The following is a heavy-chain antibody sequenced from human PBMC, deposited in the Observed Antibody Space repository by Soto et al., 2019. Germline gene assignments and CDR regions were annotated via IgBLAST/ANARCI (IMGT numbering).Heavy chain of an antibody. CDR3: AKDPAPKYYYDSSAPKAAFDI. J-gene: IGHJ3*02. D-gene: IGHD3-22*01. CDR1: GFTFSSYA. Sequence: PGGSLRLSCAASGFTFSSYAMSWVRQAPGKGLEWVSAISGSGGSTYYADSVKGRFTISRDNSKNTLYLQMNSLRAEDTAVYYCAKDPAPKYYYDSSAPKAAFDIWGQGTMVTVSS. V-gene: IGHV3-23*01. CDR2: ISGSGGST.